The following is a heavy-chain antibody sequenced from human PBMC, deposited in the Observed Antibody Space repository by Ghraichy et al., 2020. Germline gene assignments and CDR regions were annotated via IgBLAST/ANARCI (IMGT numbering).Heavy chain of an antibody. CDR1: GGTFSSYA. CDR2: IIPIFGTA. Sequence: SVKVSCKASGGTFSSYAISWVQQAPGQGLEWMGGIIPIFGTANYAQKFQGRVTITADKSTSTAYMELSSLRSEDTAVYYCASVTTVTTPFYKYYGMDVWGQGTTVTVSS. D-gene: IGHD4-17*01. CDR3: ASVTTVTTPFYKYYGMDV. J-gene: IGHJ6*02. V-gene: IGHV1-69*06.